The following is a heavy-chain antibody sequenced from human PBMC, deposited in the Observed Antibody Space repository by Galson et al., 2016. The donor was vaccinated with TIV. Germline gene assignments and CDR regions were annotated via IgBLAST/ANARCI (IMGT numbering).Heavy chain of an antibody. Sequence: SLRLSCAASGFTFSSYGMHWVRQTPGKGLEWVSAISGSGGSTYYADSVKGRFTLSRDNSKNTLYLQMSSLRADDTAIYYCAKETSSGFSGYGYIDFWGQGTLVTVSS. CDR1: GFTFSSYG. V-gene: IGHV3-23*01. CDR3: AKETSSGFSGYGYIDF. D-gene: IGHD5-12*01. CDR2: ISGSGGST. J-gene: IGHJ4*02.